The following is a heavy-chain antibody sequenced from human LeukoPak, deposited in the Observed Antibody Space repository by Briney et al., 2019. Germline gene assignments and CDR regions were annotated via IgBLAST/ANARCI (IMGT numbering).Heavy chain of an antibody. D-gene: IGHD5-12*01. CDR3: ASQDVDIVARGYYFDY. Sequence: ASVKVSCKASGGTFSSYAISWARQAPGQGLEWMGGIIPIFGTANYAQKFQGRVTITADKSTSTAYMELSSLRSEDTAVYYCASQDVDIVARGYYFDYWGQGTLVTVSS. J-gene: IGHJ4*02. CDR2: IIPIFGTA. CDR1: GGTFSSYA. V-gene: IGHV1-69*06.